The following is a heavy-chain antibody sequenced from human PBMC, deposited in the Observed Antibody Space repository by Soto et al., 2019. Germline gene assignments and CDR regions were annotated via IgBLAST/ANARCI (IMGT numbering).Heavy chain of an antibody. Sequence: EVQLLESGGGLVKPGGSLKISCVASGFTFGSYSMTWLRQAPGKGLEWVSTISGSGGSTYYVESVQGRFTISRDNSRNTLYLQMNSLRGEDTAVYYCAKDWTSIWGQGTMVIVSS. V-gene: IGHV3-23*01. CDR1: GFTFGSYS. CDR2: ISGSGGST. D-gene: IGHD1-1*01. CDR3: AKDWTSI. J-gene: IGHJ3*02.